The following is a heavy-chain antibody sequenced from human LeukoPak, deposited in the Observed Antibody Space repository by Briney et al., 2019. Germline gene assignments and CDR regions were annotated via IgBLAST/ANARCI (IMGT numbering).Heavy chain of an antibody. CDR2: TRNKANSYTT. CDR3: ARGEVGANYYYYGMDV. V-gene: IGHV3-72*01. Sequence: PGGSLRLSCAASGFTFSDHYMDWVRQAPGKGLEWVGRTRNKANSYTTEYAASVRGRFTISRDDSKNSLYLQMNSLKTEDTAVYYCARGEVGANYYYYGMDVWGQGTTVTVSS. J-gene: IGHJ6*02. D-gene: IGHD1-26*01. CDR1: GFTFSDHY.